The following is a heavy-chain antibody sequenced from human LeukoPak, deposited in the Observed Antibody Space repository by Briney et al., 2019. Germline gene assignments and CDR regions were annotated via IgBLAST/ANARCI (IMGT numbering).Heavy chain of an antibody. CDR3: AGGGYCGVSSCFAPLLDW. J-gene: IGHJ4*02. D-gene: IGHD2-15*01. CDR1: RGITRYY. Sequence: ASETLSLTCTVSRGITRYYWFWIRQSPGKGLEWVGYIYNTGTTNYNPSLKSRATMSVDTSKSQFSLKLSSVTAADTAIYYCAGGGYCGVSSCFAPLLDWWGQGSSVTVSS. CDR2: IYNTGTT. V-gene: IGHV4-59*01.